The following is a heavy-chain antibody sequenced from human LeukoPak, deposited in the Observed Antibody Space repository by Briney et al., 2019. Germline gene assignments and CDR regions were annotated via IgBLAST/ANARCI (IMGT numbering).Heavy chain of an antibody. V-gene: IGHV3-23*01. CDR3: AKLGGSGSYV. J-gene: IGHJ4*02. CDR2: ISGSGGST. D-gene: IGHD3-10*01. Sequence: GGSLRLSCAASGFTFSTYAMSWVRQVPGKGLEWVSDISGSGGSTYYADSVKGRFTISRDNSKNTLYLQMNSLRAEDTAVYHCAKLGGSGSYVWGQGTLVTVSS. CDR1: GFTFSTYA.